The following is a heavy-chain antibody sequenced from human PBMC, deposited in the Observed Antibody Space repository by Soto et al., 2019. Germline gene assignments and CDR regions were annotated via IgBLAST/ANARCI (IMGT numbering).Heavy chain of an antibody. CDR3: ARGYCSGGSCYRY. CDR1: GGSISSSSYY. V-gene: IGHV4-39*01. CDR2: IYYSGST. Sequence: NPSETLSLTCTVSGGSISSSSYYWGWIRQPPGKGLEWIGSIYYSGSTYYNPSLKSRVTISVDTSKNQFSLKLSSVTAADTAVYYCARGYCSGGSCYRYWGQGSQVT. J-gene: IGHJ4*02. D-gene: IGHD2-15*01.